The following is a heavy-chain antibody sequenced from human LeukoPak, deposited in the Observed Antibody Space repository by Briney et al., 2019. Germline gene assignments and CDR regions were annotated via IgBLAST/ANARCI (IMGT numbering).Heavy chain of an antibody. CDR3: ARGAAITMIVVVIRYYFDY. CDR2: ISGRGGST. D-gene: IGHD3-22*01. Sequence: PGGSVRLSCAASGFTFSGYAISWVRQAPGKGLEWVSAISGRGGSTYYADSVKGRFTISRDNSKNTLYLQMNSLRAEDTAVYYCARGAAITMIVVVIRYYFDYWGQGTLVSVSS. J-gene: IGHJ4*02. V-gene: IGHV3-23*01. CDR1: GFTFSGYA.